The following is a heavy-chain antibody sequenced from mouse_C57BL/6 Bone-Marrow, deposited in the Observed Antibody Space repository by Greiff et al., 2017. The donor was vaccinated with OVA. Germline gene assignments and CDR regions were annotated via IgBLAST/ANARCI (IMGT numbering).Heavy chain of an antibody. CDR1: GYTFTDYY. V-gene: IGHV1-26*01. J-gene: IGHJ2*01. D-gene: IGHD1-1*01. CDR3: ARFGYYGSSPFDY. Sequence: VQLQQSGPELVKPGASVKISCKASGYTFTDYYMNWVKQSHGKSLEWIGDINPNNGGTSYNQKFKGKATLTVDKSSSTAYMELRSLTSEDSAVYYCARFGYYGSSPFDYWGQGTTLTVSS. CDR2: INPNNGGT.